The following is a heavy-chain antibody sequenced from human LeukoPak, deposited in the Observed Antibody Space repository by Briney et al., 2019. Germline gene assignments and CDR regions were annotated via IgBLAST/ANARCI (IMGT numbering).Heavy chain of an antibody. CDR3: ARVGTGTRSFDS. D-gene: IGHD1/OR15-1a*01. V-gene: IGHV1-18*01. Sequence: GASVKVSCKTSGYTFTTYDINWVRQAPGQGLEWIGRISAYNGYTNYGQKFQGRVTMTTDTSTNTAYMELRSLRSDDTAVYYCARVGTGTRSFDSWGQGTLVTVSS. CDR1: GYTFTTYD. J-gene: IGHJ4*02. CDR2: ISAYNGYT.